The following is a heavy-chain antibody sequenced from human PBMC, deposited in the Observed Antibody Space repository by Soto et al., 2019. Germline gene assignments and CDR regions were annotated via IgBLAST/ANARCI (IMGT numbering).Heavy chain of an antibody. CDR3: ASSKRWLSFDS. CDR2: FYSSGGT. V-gene: IGHV4-59*01. J-gene: IGHJ4*02. D-gene: IGHD3-22*01. Sequence: SETLSLTCAVSGDSISTYFSSWFRQPPGKGLEWIGNFYSSGGTNYNPSLKSRVTISLDTSKNEFSLKLTSVTAADTAVFYCASSKRWLSFDSWGPGTLVTV. CDR1: GDSISTYF.